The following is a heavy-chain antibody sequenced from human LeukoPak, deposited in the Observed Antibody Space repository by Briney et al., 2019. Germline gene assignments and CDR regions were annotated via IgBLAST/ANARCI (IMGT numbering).Heavy chain of an antibody. CDR3: AKDRGYSSGWYFDY. D-gene: IGHD6-19*01. CDR2: ITSSGNTI. V-gene: IGHV3-11*01. Sequence: GGSLRLSCAASGFTFSDYFMSWIRQAPGKGLEWISYITSSGNTIYYADSVKGRFTISRDNAKTSLYLQMNSLRAEDTAVYYCAKDRGYSSGWYFDYWGQGTLVTVSS. CDR1: GFTFSDYF. J-gene: IGHJ4*02.